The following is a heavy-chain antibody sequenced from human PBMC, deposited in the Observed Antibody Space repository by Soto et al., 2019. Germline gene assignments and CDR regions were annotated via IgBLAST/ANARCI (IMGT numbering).Heavy chain of an antibody. CDR3: SRDEGVPMIRGFDY. Sequence: EVQLVESGGGLVQPGGSLRLSCAASGFTYSSFWMHWVRQAPGKGLVWVSGIKSDGSRTTYADSVKGRFTISRDNVKNMLYLRMTSLRVEDTAGYYCSRDEGVPMIRGFDYWGQGALVTVSS. J-gene: IGHJ4*02. D-gene: IGHD5-12*01. CDR1: GFTYSSFW. CDR2: IKSDGSRT. V-gene: IGHV3-74*01.